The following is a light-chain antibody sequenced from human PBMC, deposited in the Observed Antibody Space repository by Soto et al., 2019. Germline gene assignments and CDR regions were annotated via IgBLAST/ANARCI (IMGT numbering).Light chain of an antibody. CDR2: GAS. Sequence: IVLTQSPGTLSLSPWERATLSCRASQSVSSSYLAWYQQKPGQAPRLLIYGASSRATGIPDRFSGSGSGTDFTLTISRLEPEDFAVYYCQQYGSSPSWTFGQGTKVDIK. CDR3: QQYGSSPSWT. V-gene: IGKV3-20*01. J-gene: IGKJ1*01. CDR1: QSVSSSY.